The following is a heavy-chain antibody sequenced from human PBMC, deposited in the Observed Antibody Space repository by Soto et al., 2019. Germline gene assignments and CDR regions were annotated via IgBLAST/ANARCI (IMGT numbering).Heavy chain of an antibody. Sequence: PSETLSLTCTVSGGSITTNHWSWIRHPPGKGLEWIGNFHYSGAANYNPSLNSRVTMSVDTSNNQFFLKLRSVTAADTAVYYCARDQYLAAPFPYAMDVWGQGTTVTVSS. CDR1: GGSITTNH. V-gene: IGHV4-59*01. CDR2: FHYSGAA. J-gene: IGHJ6*02. CDR3: ARDQYLAAPFPYAMDV. D-gene: IGHD6-6*01.